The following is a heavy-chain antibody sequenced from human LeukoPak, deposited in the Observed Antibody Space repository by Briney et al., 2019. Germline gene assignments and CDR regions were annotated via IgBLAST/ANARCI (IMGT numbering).Heavy chain of an antibody. J-gene: IGHJ5*02. V-gene: IGHV4-59*12. Sequence: PSETLSLTCTVSGGSISRYSWSWIRQPPGKGLEWIAYIYYSGSTSYNPSLKSRVTISVDTSKNQFSLKLSSVTAADTAVYYCARKKRRTTQNRNWFDPWGQGTLVTVSS. CDR2: IYYSGST. D-gene: IGHD1-1*01. CDR3: ARKKRRTTQNRNWFDP. CDR1: GGSISRYS.